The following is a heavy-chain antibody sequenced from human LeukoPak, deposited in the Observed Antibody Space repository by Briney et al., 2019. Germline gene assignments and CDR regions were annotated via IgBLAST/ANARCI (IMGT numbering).Heavy chain of an antibody. D-gene: IGHD6-13*01. CDR1: GGSFSGYY. Sequence: SETLSLTCAVYGGSFSGYYWSWIRQPPGKGLEWIGEINHSGSTNYNPSLKSRVTISVDTSKNQFSLKLSSVTAADTAVYYCAARIAAAGTRANYWGQGTLVTVSS. V-gene: IGHV4-34*01. CDR3: AARIAAAGTRANY. CDR2: INHSGST. J-gene: IGHJ4*02.